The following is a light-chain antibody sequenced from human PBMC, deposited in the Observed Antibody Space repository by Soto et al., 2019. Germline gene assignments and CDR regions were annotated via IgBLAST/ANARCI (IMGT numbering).Light chain of an antibody. CDR1: SSDVGGYNY. V-gene: IGLV2-11*01. CDR3: TSYAGGNNV. J-gene: IGLJ1*01. Sequence: QSALTQPRSVSGSPGQSVTISCTGTSSDVGGYNYVSWYQQHPGKAPKLMIYDVSERPSGVPDRFSGSKSGNTASLTISGLQAEDEADYYCTSYAGGNNVFGTGTKVTVL. CDR2: DVS.